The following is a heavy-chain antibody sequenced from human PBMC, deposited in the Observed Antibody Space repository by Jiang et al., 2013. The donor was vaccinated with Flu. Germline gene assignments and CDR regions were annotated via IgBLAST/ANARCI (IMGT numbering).Heavy chain of an antibody. V-gene: IGHV6-1*01. CDR3: VRGSPHYYAMDV. CDR1: GDGVSSDSAA. J-gene: IGHJ6*02. Sequence: QTLSLTCAISGDGVSSDSAAWNWVRQSPSRGLEWLGRTYYGSQWYNEYATSVQSRITIKPDTSKNQFSLQLNSVTPEDTAVYYCVRGSPHYYAMDVWDQGTTVTVSS. CDR2: TYYGSQWYN.